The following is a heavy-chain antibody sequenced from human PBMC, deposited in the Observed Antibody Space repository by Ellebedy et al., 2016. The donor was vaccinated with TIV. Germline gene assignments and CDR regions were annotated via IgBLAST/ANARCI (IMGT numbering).Heavy chain of an antibody. J-gene: IGHJ5*02. CDR2: TYYGSKWYS. D-gene: IGHD2-21*02. Sequence: MPSETLSLTCAISGDSVSSNSAAWNWIRQSPSRGLEWLGRTYYGSKWYSDYVVSVKSRITINPDKSKKQFSMQLNSVTPEDAAVYYSARGHFVMVTEPVWFDLWGQGTLVNVSS. CDR3: ARGHFVMVTEPVWFDL. CDR1: GDSVSSNSAA. V-gene: IGHV6-1*01.